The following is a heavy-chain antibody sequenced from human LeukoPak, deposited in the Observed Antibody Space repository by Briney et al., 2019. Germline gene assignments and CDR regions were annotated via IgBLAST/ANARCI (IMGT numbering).Heavy chain of an antibody. Sequence: ASVKVSCKASGYTFTGYYMHWVRQAPGQGLEWMGWINPNSGSTNYAQKFQGRVTMTRDTSISTAYMELSRLRSDDTAVYYCARAPVIVVVPAAHNWFDPWGQGTLVTVSS. CDR1: GYTFTGYY. V-gene: IGHV1-2*02. CDR3: ARAPVIVVVPAAHNWFDP. J-gene: IGHJ5*02. CDR2: INPNSGST. D-gene: IGHD2-2*01.